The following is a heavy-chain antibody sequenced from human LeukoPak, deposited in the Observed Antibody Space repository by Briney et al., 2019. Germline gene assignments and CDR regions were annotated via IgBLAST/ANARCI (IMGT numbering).Heavy chain of an antibody. CDR3: ARVHSSGWSGVDY. V-gene: IGHV1-69*06. J-gene: IGHJ4*02. CDR2: IIPIFGTA. CDR1: GGTFSGYA. Sequence: SVKVSCKASGGTFSGYAISWVRQAPGQGLEWMGGIIPIFGTANYAQKFQGRVTITADKSTSTAYMELSNLRSEDTAVYYCARVHSSGWSGVDYWGQGTLVTVSS. D-gene: IGHD6-19*01.